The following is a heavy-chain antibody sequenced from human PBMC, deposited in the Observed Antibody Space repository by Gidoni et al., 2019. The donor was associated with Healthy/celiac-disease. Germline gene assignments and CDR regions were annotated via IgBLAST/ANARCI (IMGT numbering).Heavy chain of an antibody. CDR3: AKDNWNYELGGGWDVDY. J-gene: IGHJ4*02. CDR2: ISYDGSNK. V-gene: IGHV3-30*18. Sequence: QVQLVESGGGVVQPGRSLRLSCAASGFTFSSYCMHWVRQAPGKGLEWVAVISYDGSNKYYADSVKGRFTISRDNSKNTLYLQMNSLRAEDTAVYYCAKDNWNYELGGGWDVDYWGQGTLVTVSS. D-gene: IGHD1-7*01. CDR1: GFTFSSYC.